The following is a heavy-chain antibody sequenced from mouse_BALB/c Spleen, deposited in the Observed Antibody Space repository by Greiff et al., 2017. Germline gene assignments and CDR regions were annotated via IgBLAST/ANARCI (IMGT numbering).Heavy chain of an antibody. CDR1: GYSITSGYY. V-gene: IGHV3-6*02. Sequence: VQLKESGPGLVKPSQSLSLTCSVTGYSITSGYYWNWIRQFPGNKLEWMGYISYDGSNNYNPSLKNRISITRDTSKNQFFLKLNSVTTEDTATYYCARRIYDGYPFAYWGQGTLVTVSA. CDR3: ARRIYDGYPFAY. D-gene: IGHD2-3*01. CDR2: ISYDGSN. J-gene: IGHJ3*01.